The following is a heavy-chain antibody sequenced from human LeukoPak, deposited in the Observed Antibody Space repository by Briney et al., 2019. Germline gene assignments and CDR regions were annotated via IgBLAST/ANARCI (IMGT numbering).Heavy chain of an antibody. J-gene: IGHJ6*02. Sequence: GASVKVSCKSSGYSFPSYYIHWVRQAPGQGLEWMGWINPKSGGTNFAQKFQGRVTMTRDTSISTAYMELSRMTSDDTAVYYCARSCTGASCYDYGMDVWGQGTTVTVS. CDR3: ARSCTGASCYDYGMDV. CDR2: INPKSGGT. V-gene: IGHV1-2*02. D-gene: IGHD2-15*01. CDR1: GYSFPSYY.